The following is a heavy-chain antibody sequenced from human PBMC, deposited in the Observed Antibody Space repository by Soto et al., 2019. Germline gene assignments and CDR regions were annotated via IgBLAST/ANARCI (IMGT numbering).Heavy chain of an antibody. CDR1: GFTFSSYG. CDR3: ANTQRPYYYDTPGPRD. Sequence: PGGSLRLSCAASGFTFSSYGMHWVRQAPGKGLEWVAVISYDGSNKYYADSVKGRFTISRDNSKNTLYLQMNSLRAEDTAVYYCANTQRPYYYDTPGPRDWGQGTLVTVSS. D-gene: IGHD3-22*01. J-gene: IGHJ4*02. V-gene: IGHV3-30*18. CDR2: ISYDGSNK.